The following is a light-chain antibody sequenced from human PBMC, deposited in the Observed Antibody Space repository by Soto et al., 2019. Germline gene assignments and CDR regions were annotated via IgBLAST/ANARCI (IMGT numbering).Light chain of an antibody. CDR3: DSYTSATTWV. CDR1: SSDIGRYDY. Sequence: QSVLTQPASVSGSPGQSITISCTGTSSDIGRYDYVSWYQQFPGKAPKLMIYRVINRPSGVSDRFSGSKSGNSASLSISGLQPEDEASYFCDSYTSATTWVFGGGTQLTVL. V-gene: IGLV2-14*03. CDR2: RVI. J-gene: IGLJ3*02.